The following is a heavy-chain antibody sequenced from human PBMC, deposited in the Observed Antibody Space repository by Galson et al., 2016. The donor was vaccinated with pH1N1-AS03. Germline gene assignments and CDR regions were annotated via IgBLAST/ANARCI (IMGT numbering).Heavy chain of an antibody. CDR2: LGSGGDT. Sequence: SLRLSCAASAFPLRNYALRWVRQAPGKGLEWVSTLGSGGDTHYADSVKGRFPISRDKSKNTMYLQMNSLRAEDTAIYYCTQGEGGGPDDDWGQGTLVTVSS. CDR3: TQGEGGGPDDD. V-gene: IGHV3-23*01. CDR1: AFPLRNYA. J-gene: IGHJ4*02. D-gene: IGHD3-16*01.